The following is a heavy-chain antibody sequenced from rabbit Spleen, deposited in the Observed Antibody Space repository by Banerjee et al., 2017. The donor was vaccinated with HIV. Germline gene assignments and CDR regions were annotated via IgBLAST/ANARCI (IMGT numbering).Heavy chain of an antibody. J-gene: IGHJ3*01. CDR3: TRVSETSGWGEDL. D-gene: IGHD4-1*01. CDR1: GFSFSSGYD. Sequence: QSLEESGGGLVKPGASLTLTCKASGFSFSSGYDMCWVRQAPGKGLEWIACINAGSSATTYYASWAKGRFTISKTSSTTVTLQMTSLTVADTATYFCTRVSETSGWGEDLWGQGTLVTVS. CDR2: INAGSSATT. V-gene: IGHV1S40*01.